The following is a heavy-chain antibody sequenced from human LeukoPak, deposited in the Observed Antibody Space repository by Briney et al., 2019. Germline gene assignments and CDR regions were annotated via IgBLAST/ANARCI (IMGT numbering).Heavy chain of an antibody. CDR1: GFTVTSNY. CDR2: IYSGGST. J-gene: IGHJ6*03. CDR3: ARDRSYYDILTGYSGYYMDV. V-gene: IGHV3-53*01. Sequence: PGGSLRLSCAASGFTVTSNYMSWVRQAPGKGLEWVSAIYSGGSTYYGDSVKGRFTISRDNSENRLYLQMNSLRAEDTAVYYCARDRSYYDILTGYSGYYMDVWGKGTTVTVSS. D-gene: IGHD3-9*01.